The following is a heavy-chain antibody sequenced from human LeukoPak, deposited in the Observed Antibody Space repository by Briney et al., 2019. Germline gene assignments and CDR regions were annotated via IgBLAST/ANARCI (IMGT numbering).Heavy chain of an antibody. D-gene: IGHD2-2*01. CDR2: MNPNSGNT. V-gene: IGHV1-8*03. J-gene: IGHJ6*03. Sequence: ASVKVSCKASGYTFTSYDINWVRRATGQGLEWMGWMNPNSGNTGYAQKFQGRVTITRNTSISTAYMELSSLRSEDTALYYCARGPSCSSISCPYYLDVWGKGTTVTVSS. CDR1: GYTFTSYD. CDR3: ARGPSCSSISCPYYLDV.